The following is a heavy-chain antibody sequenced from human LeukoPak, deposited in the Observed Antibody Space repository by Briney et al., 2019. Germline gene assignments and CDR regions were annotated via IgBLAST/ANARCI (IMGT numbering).Heavy chain of an antibody. CDR1: GYTFTSYG. Sequence: ASVKVSCKASGYTFTSYGISWVRQAPGQGLEWMGWISAYNGNTNYAQKLQGRVTMTTDTSTSTAYMELRSLRSDDTAVYYCARGVFGIVVVPAASPFDYWGQGTLVTASS. CDR3: ARGVFGIVVVPAASPFDY. CDR2: ISAYNGNT. D-gene: IGHD2-2*01. J-gene: IGHJ4*02. V-gene: IGHV1-18*01.